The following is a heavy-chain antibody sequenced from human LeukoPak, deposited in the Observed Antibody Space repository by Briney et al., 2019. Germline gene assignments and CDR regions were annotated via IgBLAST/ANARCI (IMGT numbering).Heavy chain of an antibody. CDR3: ARDPMALDWFDP. V-gene: IGHV3-21*01. J-gene: IGHJ5*02. D-gene: IGHD3-10*01. CDR2: ISTSSSYI. Sequence: GGSLRLSCAASGFTFSSYSMNWVRQAPGKGLEWVSSISTSSSYIYYADSVKGRFTISRDNAKSTLYLQMNSLRAEDTAVYYCARDPMALDWFDPWGQGTLVTVSS. CDR1: GFTFSSYS.